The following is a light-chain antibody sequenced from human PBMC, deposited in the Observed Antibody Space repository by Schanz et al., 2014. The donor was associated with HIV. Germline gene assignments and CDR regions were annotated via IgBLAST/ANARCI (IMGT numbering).Light chain of an antibody. J-gene: IGLJ2*01. CDR3: SSYAGSNNHVV. V-gene: IGLV2-8*01. CDR2: EVS. CDR1: SSDVGVYNY. Sequence: QSVLTQPASVSGSPGQSITISCTGTSSDVGVYNYVSWYQQHPGQVPKLMIYEVSKRPSGVPDRFSGSKSGNTASLTVSGLQAEDEADYYCSSYAGSNNHVVFGGGTKLTVL.